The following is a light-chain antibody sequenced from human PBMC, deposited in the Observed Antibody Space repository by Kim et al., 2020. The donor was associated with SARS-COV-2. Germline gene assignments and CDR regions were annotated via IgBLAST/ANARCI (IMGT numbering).Light chain of an antibody. CDR3: QQYNSWPPWT. CDR2: GAS. V-gene: IGKV3-15*01. Sequence: EIVMTQSPATLSVSPGERATLSCRASQSVSSNLAWYQQKPGQAPRLLIYGASTRATGIPARFSGSGSGTEFTLTINSLQSEDVAVYYCQQYNSWPPWTFGQGTKVDIK. J-gene: IGKJ1*01. CDR1: QSVSSN.